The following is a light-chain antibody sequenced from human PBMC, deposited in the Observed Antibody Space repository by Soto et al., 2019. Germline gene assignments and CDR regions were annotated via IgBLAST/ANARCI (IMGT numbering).Light chain of an antibody. CDR3: QHYNSLYT. V-gene: IGKV1-5*03. CDR1: QSISSW. Sequence: DIQMTQSPSTLSASVGDRVTITCRASQSISSWLAWYQQKPGKAHKLLIYKASSLESGVPSRFGGSGPGTEFTLTISILQPDDFATYYCQHYNSLYTFDQGTKLEIK. CDR2: KAS. J-gene: IGKJ2*01.